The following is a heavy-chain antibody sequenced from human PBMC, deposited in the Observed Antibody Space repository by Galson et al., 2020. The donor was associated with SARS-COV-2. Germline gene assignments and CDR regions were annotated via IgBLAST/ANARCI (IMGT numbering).Heavy chain of an antibody. V-gene: IGHV4-39*01. Sequence: KSSETLSLTCTVSGGSISSSSYYWGWIRQPPGKGLEWIGSIYYSGSTHYNPSLKSRVTISVDTSKNQFSLKLSSVTAADTAVYYCARTTIFGVVDRFDYWGQGTLVTVSS. CDR3: ARTTIFGVVDRFDY. J-gene: IGHJ4*02. CDR1: GGSISSSSYY. D-gene: IGHD3-3*01. CDR2: IYYSGST.